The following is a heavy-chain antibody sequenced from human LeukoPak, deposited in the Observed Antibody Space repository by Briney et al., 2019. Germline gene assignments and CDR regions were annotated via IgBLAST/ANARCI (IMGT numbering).Heavy chain of an antibody. Sequence: GGSLRLSCAASGFTFSSYGMHWVRQAPGKGLEWVAVISYDGSNKYYADSVKGRFTISRDNAKNSLYLQMNSLRAEDTAVYYCARGYGDYGEYYFDYWGQGTLVTVSS. V-gene: IGHV3-30*03. D-gene: IGHD4-17*01. CDR2: ISYDGSNK. CDR1: GFTFSSYG. CDR3: ARGYGDYGEYYFDY. J-gene: IGHJ4*02.